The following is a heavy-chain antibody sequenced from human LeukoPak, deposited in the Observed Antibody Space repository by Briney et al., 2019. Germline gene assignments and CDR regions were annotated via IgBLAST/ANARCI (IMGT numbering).Heavy chain of an antibody. Sequence: SETLSLTCAVYGGSFSGYYWSWIRQPPGKGLEWIGEINHSGSTNYNPSLKSRVTISEDTSKNQFSLKLSSVTAADTAVYYCARAFGSGSLFNWGQGTLVTVSS. D-gene: IGHD3-10*01. CDR1: GGSFSGYY. CDR3: ARAFGSGSLFN. J-gene: IGHJ4*02. V-gene: IGHV4-34*01. CDR2: INHSGST.